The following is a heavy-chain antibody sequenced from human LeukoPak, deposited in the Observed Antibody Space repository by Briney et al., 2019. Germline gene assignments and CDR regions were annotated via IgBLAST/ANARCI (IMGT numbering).Heavy chain of an antibody. J-gene: IGHJ5*02. CDR2: TSWDSSYT. CDR3: AREEGFCSNGVCFFWFDP. D-gene: IGHD2-8*01. V-gene: IGHV3-11*05. Sequence: PGGSLRLSCAASGFTFSDYYMSWIRQAPGRGLEWVSYTSWDSSYTSYADSVKGRFTVSRDNAQKSLYLQMNSLRAEDTAVYYCAREEGFCSNGVCFFWFDPWGQGTLVTVSS. CDR1: GFTFSDYY.